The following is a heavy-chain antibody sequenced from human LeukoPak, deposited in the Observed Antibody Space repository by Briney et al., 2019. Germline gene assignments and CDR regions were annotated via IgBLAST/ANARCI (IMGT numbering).Heavy chain of an antibody. CDR3: AKGHRVAAAGTDFDY. CDR2: ISSSSSYI. Sequence: PGGSLRLSCAASGFTFSSYSMNWVRQAPGKGLEWVSSISSSSSYIYYADSVKGRFTISRDNAKNSLYLQMNSLRAEDTAVYYCAKGHRVAAAGTDFDYWGQGTLVTVSS. CDR1: GFTFSSYS. J-gene: IGHJ4*02. V-gene: IGHV3-21*04. D-gene: IGHD6-13*01.